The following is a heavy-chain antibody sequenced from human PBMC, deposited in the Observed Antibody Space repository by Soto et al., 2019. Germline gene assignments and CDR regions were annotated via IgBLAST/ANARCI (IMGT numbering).Heavy chain of an antibody. V-gene: IGHV4-39*07. D-gene: IGHD3-3*01. CDR2: ISSSGST. CDR3: ARVRFFQLDY. J-gene: IGHJ4*02. Sequence: SETLSLTCTVSGGSISSSSYYWGWIRQPPGKGLEWIGSISSSGSTYYKPSLKSRVTISVDRSKNQFSLKLSSVTAADTAVYYCARVRFFQLDYWGQGTLVTVSS. CDR1: GGSISSSSYY.